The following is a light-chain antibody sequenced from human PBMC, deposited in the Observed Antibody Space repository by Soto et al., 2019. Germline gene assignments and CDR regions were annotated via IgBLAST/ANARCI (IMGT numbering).Light chain of an antibody. V-gene: IGKV3-20*01. CDR1: QSVVTNS. CDR2: GAS. CDR3: QQYGGARWT. Sequence: EIVLTQSPGTLSLSPGERATLSCRASQSVVTNSLAWYQQKPGQAPRLIIYGASNRATGIPDRFSGRGSGTDFTLTVSGLEPEDCAVYYCQQYGGARWTFGQGTKVDIK. J-gene: IGKJ1*01.